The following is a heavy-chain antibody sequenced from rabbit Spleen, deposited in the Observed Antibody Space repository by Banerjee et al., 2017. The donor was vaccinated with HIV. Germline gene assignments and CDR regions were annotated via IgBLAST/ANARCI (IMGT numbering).Heavy chain of an antibody. D-gene: IGHD4-2*01. CDR2: INTATGKD. CDR3: ARWAGREDFNL. CDR1: GFDFSDRDV. V-gene: IGHV1S43*01. J-gene: IGHJ4*01. Sequence: QEQLEESGRGLVRPEGSLTLTCKASGFDFSDRDVMCWVRQAPGKGLEWIGCINTATGKDVYANWVNGRFTITSDTNQNTVDLKMTSLTAADTATYFCARWAGREDFNLWGQGTLVTVS.